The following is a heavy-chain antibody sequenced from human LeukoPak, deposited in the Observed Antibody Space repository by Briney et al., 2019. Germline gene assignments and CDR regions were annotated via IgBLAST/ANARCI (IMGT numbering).Heavy chain of an antibody. Sequence: PSETLSLTCTVSGGPISSSSYYWGWIRQPPGKGLEWVGSIYYSGSTYYNPSLRSRVTISVDTSKNQFSLKLSSVTAADTAVYYCARDNGAGGSYYDYWGQGALVTVSS. J-gene: IGHJ4*02. D-gene: IGHD1-26*01. CDR1: GGPISSSSYY. CDR2: IYYSGST. V-gene: IGHV4-39*07. CDR3: ARDNGAGGSYYDY.